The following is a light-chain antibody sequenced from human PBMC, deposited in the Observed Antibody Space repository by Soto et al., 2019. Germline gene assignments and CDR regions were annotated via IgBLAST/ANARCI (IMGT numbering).Light chain of an antibody. V-gene: IGKV3-15*01. CDR3: QQNNQWPFT. CDR2: DAS. Sequence: EIVMTQSPATLSVSPGESVTLSCRASQSIRSNLAWYRHKPGQPPSLLSYDASDRATDVPARFSGSGSGTEFPLTLSRLQSEDFAIYYCQQNNQWPFTFGQGNQLEL. CDR1: QSIRSN. J-gene: IGKJ2*01.